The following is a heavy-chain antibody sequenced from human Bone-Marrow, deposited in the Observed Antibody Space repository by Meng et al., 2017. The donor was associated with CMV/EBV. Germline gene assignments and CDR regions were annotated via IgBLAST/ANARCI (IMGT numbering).Heavy chain of an antibody. CDR1: GFSFSEYR. CDR2: IDVSGATM. V-gene: IGHV3-48*04. D-gene: IGHD3-22*01. J-gene: IGHJ3*01. Sequence: GGSLRLSCAASGFSFSEYRMNWARQAPGKGLEWVSYIDVSGATMYYADSVKGRFTISRDNAKNSLYLQMNSLRAEDTAVYYCARDFGPYYYDSSGYLPDWGQGTMVTVSS. CDR3: ARDFGPYYYDSSGYLPD.